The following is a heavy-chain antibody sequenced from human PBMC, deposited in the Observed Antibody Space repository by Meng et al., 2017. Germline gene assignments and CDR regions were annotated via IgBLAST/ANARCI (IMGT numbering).Heavy chain of an antibody. CDR3: ARPNCSSTSCYYYYGMDV. V-gene: IGHV1-46*01. CDR2: INPSGGST. Sequence: ASVKVSCKASGYTFTSYYMHWVRQAPGQGLEWMGIINPSGGSTSYAQKFQGRVTVTRDTSTSTVYMELSSLRSEDTAVYYCARPNCSSTSCYYYYGMDVWGQGTTVTVSS. CDR1: GYTFTSYY. J-gene: IGHJ6*02. D-gene: IGHD2-2*01.